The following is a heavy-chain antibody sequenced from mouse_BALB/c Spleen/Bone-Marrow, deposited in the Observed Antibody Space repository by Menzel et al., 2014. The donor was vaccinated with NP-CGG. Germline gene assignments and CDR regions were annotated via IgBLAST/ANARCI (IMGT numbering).Heavy chain of an antibody. CDR2: INNGGTYT. D-gene: IGHD4-1*02. CDR1: GFTFSSYG. Sequence: EVKLVESGGDLVKPGGSLKLSCAASGFTFSSYGMSWVRQTPDKRLEWVATINNGGTYTYYPDSVKGRFTISRDNAKNTLYLQMSSLKSEDTAVYYCALNWDSAYWGQGTLVTVSA. V-gene: IGHV5-6*01. CDR3: ALNWDSAY. J-gene: IGHJ3*01.